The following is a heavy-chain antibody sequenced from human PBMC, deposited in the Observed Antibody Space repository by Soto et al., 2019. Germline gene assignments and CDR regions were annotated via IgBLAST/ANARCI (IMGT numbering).Heavy chain of an antibody. J-gene: IGHJ5*02. CDR1: GYTLTSYG. V-gene: IGHV1-18*04. D-gene: IGHD3-10*01. CDR2: ISAYNGNT. CDR3: ARVVTGAPPRHNWFDP. Sequence: SVKVSCKASGYTLTSYGISWVRQAPGQGLEWMGWISAYNGNTNYAQKLQGRVTMTTDTSTSTAYMELRSLRSDDTAVYYCARVVTGAPPRHNWFDPWGQGTLVTVSS.